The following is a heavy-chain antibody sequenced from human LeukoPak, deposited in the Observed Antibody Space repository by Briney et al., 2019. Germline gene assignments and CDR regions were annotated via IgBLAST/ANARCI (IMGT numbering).Heavy chain of an antibody. D-gene: IGHD3-10*01. CDR3: ARVILNYYYMDV. J-gene: IGHJ6*03. Sequence: SETLSLTCTVSGGSISSSSYYWGWIRQPPGKGLEWIGSIYYSGSTYYNPSLKSRVTISVDTSKNQFSLKLSSVTAADTAVYYCARVILNYYYMDVWGKGTTVTVPS. CDR1: GGSISSSSYY. CDR2: IYYSGST. V-gene: IGHV4-39*07.